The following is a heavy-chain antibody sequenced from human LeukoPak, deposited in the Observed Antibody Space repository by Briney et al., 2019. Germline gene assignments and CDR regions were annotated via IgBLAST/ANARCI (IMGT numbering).Heavy chain of an antibody. CDR2: INPSGGST. CDR3: ARGTFLDV. CDR1: GYTFTSYY. D-gene: IGHD2/OR15-2a*01. V-gene: IGHV1-46*01. J-gene: IGHJ6*04. Sequence: ASVKVSCKASGYTFTSYYMHWVRQAPGQGLEWMGIINPSGGSTTYAQKFQGRVTITRNTSISTAYMELSSLRFEDTAVYYCARGTFLDVWGKGTTVTVSS.